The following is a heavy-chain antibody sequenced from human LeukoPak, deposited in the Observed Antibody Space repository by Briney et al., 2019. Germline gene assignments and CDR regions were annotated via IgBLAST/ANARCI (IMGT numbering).Heavy chain of an antibody. CDR1: GFTFSTYT. Sequence: GGSLRLSCAASGFTFSTYTMAWVRQAPGGGLEWVSGISGDGGSTYYADSVKGRFTISRDNSKNTLYLQMNSLRAEDTAVYYCARDSSTYYDFWSGYFDPPESYYYYGMDVWGQGTTVTVSS. D-gene: IGHD3-3*01. CDR2: ISGDGGST. J-gene: IGHJ6*02. CDR3: ARDSSTYYDFWSGYFDPPESYYYYGMDV. V-gene: IGHV3-23*01.